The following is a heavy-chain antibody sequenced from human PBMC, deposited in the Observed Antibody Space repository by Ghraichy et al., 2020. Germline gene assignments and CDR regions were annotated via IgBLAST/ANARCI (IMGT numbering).Heavy chain of an antibody. Sequence: SETLSLTCAVYGGSFSGYYWSWIRQPPGKGLEWIGEINHSGSTNYNPSLKSRVTISVDTSKNQFSLKLSSVTAADTAVYYCARGLRSGYYTGNWFDPWGQGTLVTVSS. J-gene: IGHJ5*02. V-gene: IGHV4-34*01. CDR2: INHSGST. CDR3: ARGLRSGYYTGNWFDP. D-gene: IGHD3-3*01. CDR1: GGSFSGYY.